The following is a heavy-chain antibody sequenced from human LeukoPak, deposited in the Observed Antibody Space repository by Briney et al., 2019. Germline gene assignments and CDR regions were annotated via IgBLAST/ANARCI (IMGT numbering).Heavy chain of an antibody. CDR3: ARGTHGDYEFDY. CDR1: GGSVNSGSHY. D-gene: IGHD4-17*01. CDR2: IYYSGST. Sequence: SETLSLTCTVSGGSVNSGSHYWSWIRQPPGKGLEWIGYIYYSGSTNYNPSLKSRVTISVDTSKNQFSLKLSSVTAADTAVYYCARGTHGDYEFDYWGQGTLVTVSS. V-gene: IGHV4-61*01. J-gene: IGHJ4*02.